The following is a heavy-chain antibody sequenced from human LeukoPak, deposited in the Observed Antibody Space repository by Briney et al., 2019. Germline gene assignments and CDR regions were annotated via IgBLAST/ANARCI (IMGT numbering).Heavy chain of an antibody. V-gene: IGHV3-7*01. CDR3: AREGYCSSTSCYPYYYYYGMDV. CDR1: GFTFSSYW. Sequence: AGGCLRLSCAASGFTFSSYWMGWVRQAPGKGLEWVANIKQDGSEKYYVDSVKGRFTISRDNAKNSLYLQMNSLRAEDTAVYYCAREGYCSSTSCYPYYYYYGMDVWGQGTTVTVSS. J-gene: IGHJ6*02. CDR2: IKQDGSEK. D-gene: IGHD2-2*01.